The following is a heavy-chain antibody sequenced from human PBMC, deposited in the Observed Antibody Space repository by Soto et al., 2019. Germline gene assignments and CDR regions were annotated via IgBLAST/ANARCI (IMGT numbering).Heavy chain of an antibody. J-gene: IGHJ4*02. Sequence: GGSLRLSCAASGYTFSSYAMSWVRQAPGKGLEWVSAISGSGGSTYYADSVKGRFTISRDNSKNTLYLQMNSLRAEAPAVYYCAKVRRPLIAEAGTWYFDYGGQGTLVTVSS. D-gene: IGHD6-13*01. V-gene: IGHV3-23*01. CDR3: AKVRRPLIAEAGTWYFDY. CDR1: GYTFSSYA. CDR2: ISGSGGST.